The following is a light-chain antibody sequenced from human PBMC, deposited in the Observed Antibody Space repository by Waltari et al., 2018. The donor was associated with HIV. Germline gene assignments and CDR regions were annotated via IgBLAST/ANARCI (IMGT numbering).Light chain of an antibody. CDR2: SAS. V-gene: IGKV1-8*01. CDR1: QGISSY. J-gene: IGKJ2*03. Sequence: AIRMTQSPSSFSASTGDRVAITCRASQGISSYLAWYQQKQGKAPKLLIYSASTLQNGVPSRFSASGSGTDFTLTISSLQSEDFATYYCQQYYSYPNSFGQGTKLEIK. CDR3: QQYYSYPNS.